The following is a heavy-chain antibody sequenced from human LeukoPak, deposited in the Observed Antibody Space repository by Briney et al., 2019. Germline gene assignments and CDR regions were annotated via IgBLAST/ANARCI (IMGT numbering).Heavy chain of an antibody. CDR2: ISYDGSNK. J-gene: IGHJ4*02. CDR3: ARSPQQQLVHDAFFDY. Sequence: GRSVRLSCAASGVTFSSHAIHWVRQAPGKGLEWVGFISYDGSNKYYADSVKGRFTISRDNSKNTLYLQMNSLRAEDTAVYYCARSPQQQLVHDAFFDYWGQGTLVTVSS. CDR1: GVTFSSHA. D-gene: IGHD6-13*01. V-gene: IGHV3-30*04.